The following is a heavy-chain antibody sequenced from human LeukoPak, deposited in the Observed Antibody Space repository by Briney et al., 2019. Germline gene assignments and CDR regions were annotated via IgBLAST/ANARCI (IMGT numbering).Heavy chain of an antibody. CDR2: INHSGTT. CDR1: GGSFSGYY. D-gene: IGHD6-13*01. J-gene: IGHJ4*02. V-gene: IGHV4-34*01. Sequence: KTSQTLSLTRAVYGGSFSGYYCSWIRQPPGKWLEWIGEINHSGTTNSNPSRKSRATISVDTSKNQFSLKLSSVTAAGTAVYYCARGGWHSSSWYLDFWGQETLDTVPS. CDR3: ARGGWHSSSWYLDF.